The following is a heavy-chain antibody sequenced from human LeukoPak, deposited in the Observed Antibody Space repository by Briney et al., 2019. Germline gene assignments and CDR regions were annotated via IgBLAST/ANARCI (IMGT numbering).Heavy chain of an antibody. J-gene: IGHJ6*03. V-gene: IGHV4-61*02. CDR2: TYPRGTT. CDR3: ARSYYYGSGSYQDYYYSMDV. CDR1: RGSIRTGCYY. D-gene: IGHD3-10*01. Sequence: QTLSPSSPLARGSIRTGCYYSGWIRQPPWNGLEGPGRTYPRGTTYNNPSLQRRVTLSVTTSKNQFSLKLSSVTAADTAVYYCARSYYYGSGSYQDYYYSMDVWGKGTTVTVSS.